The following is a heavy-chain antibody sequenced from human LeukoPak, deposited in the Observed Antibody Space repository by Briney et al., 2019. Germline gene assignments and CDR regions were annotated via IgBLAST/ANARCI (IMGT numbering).Heavy chain of an antibody. CDR3: ARVRARAVAEIDY. D-gene: IGHD6-19*01. CDR1: GGSISSSSYY. Sequence: SETLSLTCTVSGGSISSSSYYWGWIRQPPGKGLEWIGSIYYSGSTYYNPSLKSRVTISVDTSKNQFSLKLSSVTAADTAVYYCARVRARAVAEIDYWGQGTLVTVSS. CDR2: IYYSGST. V-gene: IGHV4-39*07. J-gene: IGHJ4*02.